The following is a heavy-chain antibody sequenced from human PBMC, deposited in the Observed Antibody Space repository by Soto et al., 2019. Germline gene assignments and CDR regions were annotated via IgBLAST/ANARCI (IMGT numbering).Heavy chain of an antibody. Sequence: ASVQVSCKVSGYTLTELSMHWVRQAPGKGLEWMGGFDPEDGESIYAQKFQGRVTMTEDTSTDTAYMELSSLRSEDTAVYYCATSPPLRSYYDSSGLAVWGQGTLFTVSS. J-gene: IGHJ4*02. D-gene: IGHD3-22*01. V-gene: IGHV1-24*01. CDR3: ATSPPLRSYYDSSGLAV. CDR1: GYTLTELS. CDR2: FDPEDGES.